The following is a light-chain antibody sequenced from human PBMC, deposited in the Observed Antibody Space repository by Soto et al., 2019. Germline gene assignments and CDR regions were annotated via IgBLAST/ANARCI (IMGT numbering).Light chain of an antibody. CDR2: DAS. Sequence: DIQMTQSPSSLSASVGDIVTITCHASQDISNYLNWYQQKPGKAPKLLIYDASNLETGVPSRFSGSGSGTDFTFTISSLQPEDIATYYCQQYDNLITFGQGTRLEIK. CDR1: QDISNY. V-gene: IGKV1-33*01. J-gene: IGKJ5*01. CDR3: QQYDNLIT.